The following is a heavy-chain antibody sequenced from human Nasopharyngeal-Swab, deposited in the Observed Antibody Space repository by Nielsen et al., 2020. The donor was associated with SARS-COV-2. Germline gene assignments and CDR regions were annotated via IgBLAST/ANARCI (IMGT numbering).Heavy chain of an antibody. Sequence: WIRQPPGKGLEWIGEINHSGSTNYNPSLKSRVTISVDTSKNQFSLKLSSVTAADTAVYYCARDSPGGDYVGYWKYYYCGMDVWGQGTTVTVSS. CDR3: ARDSPGGDYVGYWKYYYCGMDV. CDR2: INHSGST. J-gene: IGHJ6*02. V-gene: IGHV4-34*01. D-gene: IGHD4-17*01.